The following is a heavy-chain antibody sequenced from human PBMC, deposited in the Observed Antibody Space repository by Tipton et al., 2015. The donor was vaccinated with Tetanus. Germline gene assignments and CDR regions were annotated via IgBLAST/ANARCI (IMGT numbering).Heavy chain of an antibody. CDR1: GFTFSSYS. CDR2: ISSSSSYI. J-gene: IGHJ4*02. V-gene: IGHV3-21*01. CDR3: APLTYHYYDSSGYYNY. Sequence: SLRLSCAASGFTFSSYSMNWVRQAPGKGLEWVSSISSSSSYIYYADSVKGRFTISRDNAKNSLYLQMNSLRAEDTAVYYCAPLTYHYYDSSGYYNYWGQGTLVTVSS. D-gene: IGHD3-22*01.